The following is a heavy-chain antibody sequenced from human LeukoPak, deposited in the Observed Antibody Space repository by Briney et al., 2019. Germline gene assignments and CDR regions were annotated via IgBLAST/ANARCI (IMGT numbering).Heavy chain of an antibody. V-gene: IGHV4-59*01. Sequence: PSESLSLTRTLPVGSTTGDYSSCIRPPPQKGLGWIGYIYYGGSTNYNPSLKSRVTISVDTSKNQFSLKLSSVTAADTAVYYCARGCSAGTPRNWFDPWGQGTLVTVS. CDR1: VGSTTGDY. CDR3: ARGCSAGTPRNWFDP. D-gene: IGHD6-13*01. CDR2: IYYGGST. J-gene: IGHJ5*02.